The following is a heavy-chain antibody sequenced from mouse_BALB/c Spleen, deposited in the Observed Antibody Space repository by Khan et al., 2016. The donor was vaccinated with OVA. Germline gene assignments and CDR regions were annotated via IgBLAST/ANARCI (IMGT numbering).Heavy chain of an antibody. D-gene: IGHD1-1*01. Sequence: QVQLQQSGAELVRPGASVKLSCKTSGYIFTSYWIHWVKQRSGQGLEWIARLYPGTGSIHYSEKFTGKVTLTADKSYSTAYMRLSSLKSEESAVYFCARGEYNNAYVFGYWGQGTLVTVSA. CDR3: ARGEYNNAYVFGY. V-gene: IGHV1S132*01. CDR1: GYIFTSYW. J-gene: IGHJ3*01. CDR2: LYPGTGSI.